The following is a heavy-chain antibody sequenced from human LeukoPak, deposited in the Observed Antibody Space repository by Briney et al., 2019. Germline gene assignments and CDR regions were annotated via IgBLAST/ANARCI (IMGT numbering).Heavy chain of an antibody. J-gene: IGHJ4*02. CDR1: GGSISSSTYY. CDR2: IYYSGST. V-gene: IGHV4-39*07. D-gene: IGHD5-24*01. Sequence: PSETLSLTYTVSGGSISSSTYYWGWIRQPPGRGLEWIGTIYYSGSTYYNPSLKSRVTISVDTSKNQFSLKLSSVTAADTAVYYCARDGYNPIDYWGQGTLVTVSS. CDR3: ARDGYNPIDY.